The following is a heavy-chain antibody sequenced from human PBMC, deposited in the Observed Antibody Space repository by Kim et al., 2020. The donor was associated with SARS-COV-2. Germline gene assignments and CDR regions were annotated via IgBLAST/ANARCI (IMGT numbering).Heavy chain of an antibody. CDR2: IRSQDDGGTT. CDR1: GFILGDYS. J-gene: IGHJ3*02. Sequence: GGSLRLSCSVSGFILGDYSISWVRQTPGRGLEWVGFIRSQDDGGTTDYAASVSGRFTISREDSENIAYLQMNSLKTDETGLYYCARDLYYYDNSGYFRAFDMWGQGTLVTVSS. V-gene: IGHV3-49*04. CDR3: ARDLYYYDNSGYFRAFDM. D-gene: IGHD3-22*01.